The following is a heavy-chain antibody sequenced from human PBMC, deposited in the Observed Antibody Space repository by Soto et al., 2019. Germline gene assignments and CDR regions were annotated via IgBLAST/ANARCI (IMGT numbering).Heavy chain of an antibody. Sequence: PVGSLRLSCAASGFTFSSYAMHWVRQAPGKGLEWVAVISYDGSNKYYADSVKGRFTISRDNSKNTLYLQMNSLRAEDMAVYYCARMVREDYYYGMDVWGQGTTVTVSS. CDR1: GFTFSSYA. V-gene: IGHV3-30-3*01. CDR3: ARMVREDYYYGMDV. J-gene: IGHJ6*02. CDR2: ISYDGSNK. D-gene: IGHD3-10*01.